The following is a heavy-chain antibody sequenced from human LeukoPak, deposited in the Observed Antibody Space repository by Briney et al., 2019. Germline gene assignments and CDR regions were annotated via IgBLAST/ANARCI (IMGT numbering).Heavy chain of an antibody. D-gene: IGHD5-18*01. CDR3: ARDGLDGYSYGSLDY. V-gene: IGHV1-69*04. Sequence: SVKVSCKASGGTFSSYTISWVRQAPGQGLEWMGRIIPILGIANYAQKFQGRVTITADKSTSTAYMELSSLRSEDTAAYYCARDGLDGYSYGSLDYWGQGTLVTVSS. J-gene: IGHJ4*02. CDR2: IIPILGIA. CDR1: GGTFSSYT.